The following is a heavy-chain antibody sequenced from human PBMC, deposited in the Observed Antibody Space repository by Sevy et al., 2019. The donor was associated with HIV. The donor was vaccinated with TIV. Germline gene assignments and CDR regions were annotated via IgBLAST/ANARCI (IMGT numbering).Heavy chain of an antibody. D-gene: IGHD2-15*01. CDR3: ARDRGDCSGGSCYDYHFDY. CDR2: IIPIFGTA. J-gene: IGHJ4*02. V-gene: IGHV1-69*13. Sequence: ASVKVSCKASGGTFSSYAISWVRQAPGQGLEWMGGIIPIFGTANYAQKFQGRVTITADESTSTAYMELSSLRSEDTAGYYCARDRGDCSGGSCYDYHFDYWGQGTLVTVSS. CDR1: GGTFSSYA.